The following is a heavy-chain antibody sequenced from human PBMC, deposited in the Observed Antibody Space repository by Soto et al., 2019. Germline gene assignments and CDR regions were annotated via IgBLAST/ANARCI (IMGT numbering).Heavy chain of an antibody. D-gene: IGHD3-3*02. CDR2: IMPIFRTA. J-gene: IGHJ6*02. CDR3: ARDKDRPQLGGNYYYIMDV. V-gene: IGHV1-69*12. CDR1: GGTFSTAA. Sequence: QVQVEQSGAEVKKPGSSVNVSCKASGGTFSTAAISWVRQAPGQGLEWMGGIMPIFRTADYAQKFQGRVTITADESTTTAYLELRSLRSEDTAVYYCARDKDRPQLGGNYYYIMDVWGQGTTVTVSS.